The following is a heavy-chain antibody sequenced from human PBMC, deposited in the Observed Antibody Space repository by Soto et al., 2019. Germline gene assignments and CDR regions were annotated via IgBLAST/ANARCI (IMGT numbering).Heavy chain of an antibody. CDR2: ISGSGGST. D-gene: IGHD3-22*01. J-gene: IGHJ6*03. CDR3: AKAMSGYYPNYNYYYYMDV. V-gene: IGHV3-23*01. Sequence: GSLRLSCAASGFTFSSYAMSWVRQAPGKGLEWVSAISGSGGSTYYADSVKGRFTISRDNSKNTLYLQMDSLRAEDTAVYYCAKAMSGYYPNYNYYYYMDVWGKGTTVTVSS. CDR1: GFTFSSYA.